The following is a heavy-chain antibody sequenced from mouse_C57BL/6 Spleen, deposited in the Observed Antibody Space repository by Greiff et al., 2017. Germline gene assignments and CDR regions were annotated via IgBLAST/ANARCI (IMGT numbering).Heavy chain of an antibody. V-gene: IGHV2-3*01. Sequence: VQGVESGPGLVAPSQSLSITCTVSGFSLTSYGVSWVRQPPGKGLEWLGVIWGDGSTTYHSALISRRSISTDNSKSQVFLKLNRLQSGDTATYYWAKNGTAQTTDWYFDVGGTGITVTVSS. CDR1: GFSLTSYG. D-gene: IGHD3-2*02. J-gene: IGHJ1*03. CDR2: IWGDGST. CDR3: AKNGTAQTTDWYFDV.